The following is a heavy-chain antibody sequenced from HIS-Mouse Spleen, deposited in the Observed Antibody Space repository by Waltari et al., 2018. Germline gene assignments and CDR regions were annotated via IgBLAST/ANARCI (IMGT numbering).Heavy chain of an antibody. CDR3: ARVKT. J-gene: IGHJ5*02. V-gene: IGHV4-38-2*02. Sequence: QVQLQESGPGLVKPSEPLSLTCTVSGYSISSGYYWGWIRQPPGKGLEWIGSIYHSGSTYYNPSLKSRVTISVDTSKNQFSLKLSSVTAADTAVYYCARVKTWGQGTLVTVSS. CDR2: IYHSGST. CDR1: GYSISSGYY.